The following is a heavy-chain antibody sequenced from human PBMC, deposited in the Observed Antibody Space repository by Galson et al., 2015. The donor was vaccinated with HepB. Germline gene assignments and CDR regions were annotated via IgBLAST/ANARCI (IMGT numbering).Heavy chain of an antibody. V-gene: IGHV3-7*03. CDR1: GFTFSTYW. CDR3: ARDLRQQHGSGSFSPFDC. Sequence: SLRLSCAASGFTFSTYWITWVRQAPGKGLEWVANIKQDGSEMYYVDSVKGRFTISRDNAKNSLYLQMNSLRAEDTAVYYCARDLRQQHGSGSFSPFDCWGQGTLVTVSS. D-gene: IGHD3-10*01. CDR2: IKQDGSEM. J-gene: IGHJ4*02.